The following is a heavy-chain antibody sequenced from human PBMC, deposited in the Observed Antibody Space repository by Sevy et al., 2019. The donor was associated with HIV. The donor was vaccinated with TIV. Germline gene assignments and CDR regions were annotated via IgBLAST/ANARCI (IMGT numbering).Heavy chain of an antibody. CDR1: EFIFSDYY. CDR3: ARESFVSPDAFDI. Sequence: GGSLRLSCTASEFIFSDYYMTWIRQAPGKGLEWVSWISNSGSDTDYAVSVKDRFTISRDNAKKSLYLQMSSLRAEDTAVYYCARESFVSPDAFDIWGQRTMVTVSS. CDR2: ISNSGSDT. D-gene: IGHD3-10*01. J-gene: IGHJ3*02. V-gene: IGHV3-11*01.